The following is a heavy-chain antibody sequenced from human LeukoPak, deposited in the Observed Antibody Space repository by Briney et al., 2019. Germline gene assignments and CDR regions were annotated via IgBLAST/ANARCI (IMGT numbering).Heavy chain of an antibody. Sequence: SVKVSCKASGGTFSSYAISWVRQAPGQGLEWMGGIIPIFGTANYAQKLQGRVTITTDESTSTAYMELSSLRSEDTAVYYCARDDGSSGYYHRIWFDPWGQGTLVTVSS. CDR1: GGTFSSYA. V-gene: IGHV1-69*05. J-gene: IGHJ5*02. D-gene: IGHD3-22*01. CDR2: IIPIFGTA. CDR3: ARDDGSSGYYHRIWFDP.